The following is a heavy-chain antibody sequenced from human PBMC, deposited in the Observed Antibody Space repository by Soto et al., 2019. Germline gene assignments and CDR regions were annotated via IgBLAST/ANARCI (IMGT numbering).Heavy chain of an antibody. CDR2: ISGSGGST. D-gene: IGHD3-10*01. CDR1: GFTFSSYA. J-gene: IGHJ6*03. Sequence: GGSLRLSCAASGFTFSSYAMSWVRQAPGKGLEWVSAISGSGGSTYYADSVKGRFTISRDNSKNTLYLQMNSLRAEDTAVYYCAKGGSGSYYPYYYYMDVWGKGTTVTVSS. CDR3: AKGGSGSYYPYYYYMDV. V-gene: IGHV3-23*01.